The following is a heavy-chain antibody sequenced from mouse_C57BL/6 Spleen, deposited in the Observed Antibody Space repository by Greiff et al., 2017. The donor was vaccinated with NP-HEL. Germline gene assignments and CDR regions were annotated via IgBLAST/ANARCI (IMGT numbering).Heavy chain of an antibody. CDR2: INPNNGGT. Sequence: EVQLQESGPELVKPGASVKMSCKASGYTFTDYNMHWVKQSHGKSLEWIGYINPNNGGTSYNQKFKGKATLTVNKSSSTAYMELRSLTSEDSAVYYCARSGGNYVLFAYWGQGTLVTVSA. V-gene: IGHV1-22*01. CDR1: GYTFTDYN. D-gene: IGHD2-1*01. J-gene: IGHJ3*01. CDR3: ARSGGNYVLFAY.